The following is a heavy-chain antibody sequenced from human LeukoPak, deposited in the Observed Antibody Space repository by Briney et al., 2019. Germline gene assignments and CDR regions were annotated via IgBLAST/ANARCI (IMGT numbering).Heavy chain of an antibody. J-gene: IGHJ3*02. D-gene: IGHD5-12*01. V-gene: IGHV3-49*04. Sequence: GGSLRPSCTASGFTFGDYAISWVRQAPGKGLEWVGCISTKTYGGTTEYAASVKGRFTISGDDSKSVAYLQMNSLKTEDTAVYYCSRDLSGHGAFDIWGQGTMVTVS. CDR1: GFTFGDYA. CDR3: SRDLSGHGAFDI. CDR2: ISTKTYGGTT.